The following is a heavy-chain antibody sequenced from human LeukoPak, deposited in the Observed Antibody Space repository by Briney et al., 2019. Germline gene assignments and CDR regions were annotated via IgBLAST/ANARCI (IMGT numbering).Heavy chain of an antibody. CDR2: IISIFGTA. Sequence: SVKVSCKASGGTFSSYAISWVRQAPGQGLEWMGGIISIFGTANYAQKFQGRVTITTDESTSTAYMELSSLRSEDTAVYYCARWSSSENWFDPWGQGTLVTVSS. CDR1: GGTFSSYA. CDR3: ARWSSSENWFDP. J-gene: IGHJ5*02. V-gene: IGHV1-69*05. D-gene: IGHD3-10*01.